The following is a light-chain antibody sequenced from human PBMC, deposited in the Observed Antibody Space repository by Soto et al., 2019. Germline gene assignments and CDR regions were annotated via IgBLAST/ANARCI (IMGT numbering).Light chain of an antibody. CDR1: QSISSW. J-gene: IGKJ1*01. CDR3: QQYNSYSRA. CDR2: DAS. V-gene: IGKV1-5*01. Sequence: DIQMTQSPSTLSASVGDRVTITCRASQSISSWLAWYQQKPGKAPKLLIYDASSLESGVPSRFSGSGSGTELTLTISSLQPDDFATYYCQQYNSYSRAFVQGTKVDIK.